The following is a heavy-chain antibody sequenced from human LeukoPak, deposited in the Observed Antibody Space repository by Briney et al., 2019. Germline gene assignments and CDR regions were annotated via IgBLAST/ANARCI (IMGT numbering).Heavy chain of an antibody. CDR3: ARSSIIAAAGPYYFDY. Sequence: ASVKVSCKASGYTFTSYGISRVRQAPGQGLEWMGWISAYNGNTNYAQKLQGRVTMTTDTSTSTAYMELRSLRSDDTAVYYCARSSIIAAAGPYYFDYWGQGTLVTVSS. CDR1: GYTFTSYG. J-gene: IGHJ4*02. CDR2: ISAYNGNT. V-gene: IGHV1-18*01. D-gene: IGHD6-13*01.